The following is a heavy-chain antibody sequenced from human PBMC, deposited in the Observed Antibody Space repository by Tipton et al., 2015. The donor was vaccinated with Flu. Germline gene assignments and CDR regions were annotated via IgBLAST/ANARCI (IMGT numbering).Heavy chain of an antibody. Sequence: TLSLTCAVYGGSLSGYYWSWIRHPPGKGLEWIGDINHSGSTNDNPSLKSRVTISVDTSKNQFSLKVSYVTAAETAVYYCAGQRLLNYYYYYGMDVWGQGTTVTVSS. CDR2: INHSGST. CDR3: AGQRLLNYYYYYGMDV. J-gene: IGHJ6*02. V-gene: IGHV4-34*01. D-gene: IGHD6-25*01. CDR1: GGSLSGYY.